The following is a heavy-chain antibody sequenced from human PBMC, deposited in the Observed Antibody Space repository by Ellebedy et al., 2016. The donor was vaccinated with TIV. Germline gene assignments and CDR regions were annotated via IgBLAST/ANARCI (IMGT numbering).Heavy chain of an antibody. V-gene: IGHV3-11*04. CDR1: GFTFGEHV. J-gene: IGHJ5*02. CDR3: AKSDWFDP. Sequence: GGSLRLXXAASGFTFGEHVLSWIRQAPGRGLEWISYIDYSASKIFYADSVKGRFTISRDNAKNTLYLQMNSLRAEDTAVYYCAKSDWFDPWGQGTLVTVSS. CDR2: IDYSASKI.